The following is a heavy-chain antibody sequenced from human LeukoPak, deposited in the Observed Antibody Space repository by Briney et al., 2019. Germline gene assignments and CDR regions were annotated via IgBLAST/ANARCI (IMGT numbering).Heavy chain of an antibody. CDR2: IYYSGST. CDR3: ARMRHGDYFDY. D-gene: IGHD4-17*01. J-gene: IGHJ4*02. V-gene: IGHV4-61*01. CDR1: GDSLSSGIYY. Sequence: SETLSLTCTVSGDSLSSGIYYWSWIRQPPGKGLEWIGYIYYSGSTNYNPSLESRVIISVDTSKNQFSLKLSSVTAADTAVYYCARMRHGDYFDYWGQGTLVTVSS.